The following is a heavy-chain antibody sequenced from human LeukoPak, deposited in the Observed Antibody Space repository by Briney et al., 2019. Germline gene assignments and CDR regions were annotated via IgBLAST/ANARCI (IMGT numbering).Heavy chain of an antibody. CDR2: IYSGGST. D-gene: IGHD4-17*01. V-gene: IGHV3-53*01. CDR1: GFTVSSNY. CDR3: ASSYGETSYYYYGMDV. J-gene: IGHJ6*02. Sequence: PGGSLRLSCAASGFTVSSNYMSWVRQAPGKGLEWVSVIYSGGSTYYADSVKGRFTISRDNSKNTLYLQMNSLRAEDTAVYYCASSYGETSYYYYGMDVWGQGTTVTVSS.